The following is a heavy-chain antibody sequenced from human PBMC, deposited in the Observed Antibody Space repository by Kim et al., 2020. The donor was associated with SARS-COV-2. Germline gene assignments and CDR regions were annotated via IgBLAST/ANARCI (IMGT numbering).Heavy chain of an antibody. Sequence: SETLSLTCAVYGGSFSGYYWSWIRQPPGKGLEWIGEINHSGSTNYNPSLKSRVTISVDTSKNQFSLKLSSVTAADTAVYYCARVRDYVWGSYRSYYYYGMDVWGQGTTVTVSS. CDR2: INHSGST. V-gene: IGHV4-34*01. CDR1: GGSFSGYY. D-gene: IGHD3-16*02. J-gene: IGHJ6*02. CDR3: ARVRDYVWGSYRSYYYYGMDV.